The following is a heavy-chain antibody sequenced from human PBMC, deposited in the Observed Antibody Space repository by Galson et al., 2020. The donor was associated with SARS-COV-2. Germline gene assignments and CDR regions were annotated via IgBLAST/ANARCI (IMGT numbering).Heavy chain of an antibody. CDR3: ARGKGSGMDV. CDR1: GFTFSRDG. Sequence: GESLKISCAASGFTFSRDGMHWVRQAPGKGLEWVAVISNDGSIEDYAESVKGRFTISRDNSKNTLFVQMNSLRAEDTAVYYCARGKGSGMDVWGQGTTVTVSS. J-gene: IGHJ6*02. CDR2: ISNDGSIE. V-gene: IGHV3-30*03.